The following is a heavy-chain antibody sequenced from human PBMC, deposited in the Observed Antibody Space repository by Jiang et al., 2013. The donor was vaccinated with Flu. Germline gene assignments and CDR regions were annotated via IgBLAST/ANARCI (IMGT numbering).Heavy chain of an antibody. CDR3: ARGGCSGGSCYHFDF. CDR2: IYYSGST. Sequence: PGLVKPSETLSLTCTVSGGSISSSSYYWGWIRQPPGKGLEWIGSIYYSGSTYYNPSLKSRVTISVDTSKNQFSLKLSSVTAADTAVYYCARGGCSGGSCYHFDFWGQGTLVTVSS. V-gene: IGHV4-39*07. CDR1: GGSISSSSYY. J-gene: IGHJ4*02. D-gene: IGHD2-15*01.